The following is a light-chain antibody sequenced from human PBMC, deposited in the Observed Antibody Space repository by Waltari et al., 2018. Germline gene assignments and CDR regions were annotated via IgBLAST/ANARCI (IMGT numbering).Light chain of an antibody. CDR3: GQGTHWPFT. Sequence: EVVLTQSPLSLPITPGQPASISCRSSQSLEHSDEYTYLSWYQQKPGQPQRLLIYKVSYRDSGVPDRFSGSGAGTDFTLKISRVEAEDVGVYFCGQGTHWPFTFCGGTKV. J-gene: IGKJ4*01. CDR1: QSLEHSDEYTY. CDR2: KVS. V-gene: IGKV2-30*02.